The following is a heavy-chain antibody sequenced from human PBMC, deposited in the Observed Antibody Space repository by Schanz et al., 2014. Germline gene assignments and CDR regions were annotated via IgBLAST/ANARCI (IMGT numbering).Heavy chain of an antibody. Sequence: EVQLVESGGGLIQPGGSLRLSCAVSGFTVNTNYMSWVRQAPGKGLEWVSILYIRSTYYADSVKGRFTISRDNSKNMVFLQMNSLRVEDTAIYYCARDEGKDGYNLAFDVWGQGTLVTVSS. CDR3: ARDEGKDGYNLAFDV. V-gene: IGHV3-53*01. D-gene: IGHD5-12*01. J-gene: IGHJ3*01. CDR2: LYIRST. CDR1: GFTVNTNY.